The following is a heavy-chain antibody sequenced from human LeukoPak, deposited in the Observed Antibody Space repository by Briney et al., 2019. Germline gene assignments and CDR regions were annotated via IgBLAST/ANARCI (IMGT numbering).Heavy chain of an antibody. D-gene: IGHD6-19*01. CDR3: AKQWLTRGEFDY. CDR2: ISPNSGGT. Sequence: ASVKVSCKASGYTFTGYYMHWVRQAPGQGLEWMGWISPNSGGTNYAQKFQGRVTMTRDTSISTAYMELSKLRSDDTAVYYCAKQWLTRGEFDYWGQGTLVTVSS. V-gene: IGHV1-2*02. CDR1: GYTFTGYY. J-gene: IGHJ4*02.